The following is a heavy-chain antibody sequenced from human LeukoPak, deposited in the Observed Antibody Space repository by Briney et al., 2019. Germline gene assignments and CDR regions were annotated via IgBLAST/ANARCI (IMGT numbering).Heavy chain of an antibody. D-gene: IGHD4/OR15-4a*01. CDR3: AREYYGASGSSLGILDY. V-gene: IGHV3-30-3*01. Sequence: GGSLRLSCSASGFTFTNYPIHWVRQAPGTGLEWVAVISYDVITKYYADSVKGRFTLSRDNSKNILFLQMDSLRAEDTAVYFCAREYYGASGSSLGILDYWGQGTLVTVSS. CDR2: ISYDVITK. J-gene: IGHJ4*02. CDR1: GFTFTNYP.